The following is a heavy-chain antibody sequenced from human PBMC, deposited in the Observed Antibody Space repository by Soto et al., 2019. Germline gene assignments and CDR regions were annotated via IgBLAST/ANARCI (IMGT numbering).Heavy chain of an antibody. CDR3: ARVRDYYDSPFDH. CDR1: GDSFSSYA. V-gene: IGHV1-69*01. CDR2: IIPMFGTA. J-gene: IGHJ4*02. D-gene: IGHD3-22*01. Sequence: QVQLVRSGTEVKKPGSSVKVSCKASGDSFSSYAMSWVRQAPGQGLEWMGGIIPMFGTANYAQKFQGRITITADESTRTAYMKLSSPTSEDTAVYYCARVRDYYDSPFDHWGQGTLVTVSS.